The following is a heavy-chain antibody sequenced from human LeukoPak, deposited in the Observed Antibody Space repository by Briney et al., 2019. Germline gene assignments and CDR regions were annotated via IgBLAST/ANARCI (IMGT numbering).Heavy chain of an antibody. V-gene: IGHV4-39*07. CDR2: IYYSGST. Sequence: SETLSLTCTVSGGSISSSSYYWGWIRQPPGKGLEWIGSIYYSGSTYYNPSLKSRVTTSVDTSKNQFSLKLSSVTAADTAVYYCARVVAGVDYWGQGTLVTVSS. CDR1: GGSISSSSYY. CDR3: ARVVAGVDY. J-gene: IGHJ4*02. D-gene: IGHD6-19*01.